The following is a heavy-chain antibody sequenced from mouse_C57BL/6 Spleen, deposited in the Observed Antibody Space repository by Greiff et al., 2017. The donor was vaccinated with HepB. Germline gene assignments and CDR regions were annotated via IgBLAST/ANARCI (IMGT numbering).Heavy chain of an antibody. V-gene: IGHV1-26*01. D-gene: IGHD2-2*01. Sequence: EVQLQQSGPELVKPGASVKISCKASGYTFTDYYMNWVKQSHGKSLEWIGDINPNNGGTSYNQKFKGKATLTVDKSSSTAYMELRSLTSEDSAVYYCAREDYGYLYAMDYWGQGTSVTVSS. CDR2: INPNNGGT. CDR1: GYTFTDYY. CDR3: AREDYGYLYAMDY. J-gene: IGHJ4*01.